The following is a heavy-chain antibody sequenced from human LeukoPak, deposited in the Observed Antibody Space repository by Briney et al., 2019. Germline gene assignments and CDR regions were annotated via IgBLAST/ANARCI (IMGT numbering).Heavy chain of an antibody. D-gene: IGHD7-27*01. CDR2: INPHSGDT. V-gene: IGHV1-2*02. CDR1: GYTFTDYY. Sequence: ASVKVSCKASGYTFTDYYMYWVRQAPGQGLEWMGWINPHSGDTIYAQKFQGRVTMTRDTSISTAYMEVSSLRTDDTAVYCCARGPLLGSTWFDPWGQGTLVTVSS. CDR3: ARGPLLGSTWFDP. J-gene: IGHJ5*02.